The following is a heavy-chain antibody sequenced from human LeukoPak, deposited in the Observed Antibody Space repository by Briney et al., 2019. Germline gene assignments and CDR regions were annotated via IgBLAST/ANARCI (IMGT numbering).Heavy chain of an antibody. J-gene: IGHJ6*02. Sequence: PSGTLSLTCVVSGDSINTLKWWTWVRQTPGKGLEWIGEIHHGGTSSYNPSLQSRVTMSLDKSKNQFSLKLNSVTAADTAVYYCARAGIESSQYFHYAMDVWGPGTTVTVSS. V-gene: IGHV4-4*02. CDR2: IHHGGTS. D-gene: IGHD6-13*01. CDR3: ARAGIESSQYFHYAMDV. CDR1: GDSINTLKW.